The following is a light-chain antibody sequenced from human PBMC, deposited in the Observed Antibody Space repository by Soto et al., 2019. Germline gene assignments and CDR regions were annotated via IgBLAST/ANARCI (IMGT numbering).Light chain of an antibody. J-gene: IGKJ1*01. V-gene: IGKV3-11*01. CDR3: QQRSNWPR. Sequence: EIVLTQSPATLSLSPGERATLSCRASQSIRNHLAWYQQKPGQAPRLLIYDASSRATGIPVRFSGSGSGTDFTLPISSLEPEDFAVYYCQQRSNWPRFGQGTKVE. CDR2: DAS. CDR1: QSIRNH.